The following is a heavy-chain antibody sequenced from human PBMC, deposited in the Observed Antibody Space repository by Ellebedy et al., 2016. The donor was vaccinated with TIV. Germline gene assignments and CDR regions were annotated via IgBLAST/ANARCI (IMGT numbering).Heavy chain of an antibody. Sequence: GESLKISCAASGFTFSSYAMSWVRQAPGKGLVWVSRINSDGSSTSYADSVKGRFTITRDNAKNTLYLQMNSLRAEDTAVYDCAREVRGVIGYWGQGTLVTVSS. CDR3: AREVRGVIGY. CDR2: INSDGSST. J-gene: IGHJ4*02. D-gene: IGHD3-10*01. V-gene: IGHV3-74*01. CDR1: GFTFSSYA.